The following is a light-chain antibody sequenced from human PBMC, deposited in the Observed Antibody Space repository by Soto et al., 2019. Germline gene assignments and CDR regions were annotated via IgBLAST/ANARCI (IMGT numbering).Light chain of an antibody. CDR1: SSDVGGYNY. J-gene: IGLJ1*01. Sequence: QSALTQPASVSGSPGQSITISCTGTSSDVGGYNYVSWYQQQPGKAPKLMIYDVSNRPSGVSNRFSGSKSGNTASLTISGLQDEDEADYYCSSYKSSSNLFYVFGTGTKLTVL. CDR2: DVS. CDR3: SSYKSSSNLFYV. V-gene: IGLV2-14*01.